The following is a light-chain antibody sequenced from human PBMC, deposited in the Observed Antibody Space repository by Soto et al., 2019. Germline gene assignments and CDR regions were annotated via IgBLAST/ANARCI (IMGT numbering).Light chain of an antibody. V-gene: IGKV1-9*01. CDR3: QRLNNVPPFT. CDR1: QGISNY. Sequence: IQLTQSPSSLSASIGDRVTITCRASQGISNYLAWYQQKPGKAPKLLIYGAVTLQSGVPSRFSGSGSGTDFTLNISSLQPDDLATYDSQRLNNVPPFTFGPGTKVDLK. CDR2: GAV. J-gene: IGKJ3*01.